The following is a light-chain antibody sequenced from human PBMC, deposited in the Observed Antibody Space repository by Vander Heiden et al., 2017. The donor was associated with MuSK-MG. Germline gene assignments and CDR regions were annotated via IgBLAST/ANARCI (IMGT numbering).Light chain of an antibody. CDR1: QSVLYSSNIKSY. J-gene: IGKJ2*01. CDR2: CAS. CDR3: QQYYSTQYT. Sequence: GERATINCKSSQSVLYSSNIKSYLAWYQQKPGQPPKLLIYCASSRESGVPDRFSGSGSGTDFTLTISSLQAEDFAVYYCQQYYSTQYTFGQGTKLEIK. V-gene: IGKV4-1*01.